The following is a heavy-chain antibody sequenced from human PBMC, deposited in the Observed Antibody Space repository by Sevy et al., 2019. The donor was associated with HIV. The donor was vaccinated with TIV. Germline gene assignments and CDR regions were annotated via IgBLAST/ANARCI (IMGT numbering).Heavy chain of an antibody. J-gene: IGHJ5*02. CDR3: ARVFDYDTSGYYPFDP. CDR2: INSKRGGT. Sequence: ASVKVSCKASGYTFNDYYIHWVRQAPGQGLDWMGWINSKRGGTNYVQKFQGRVTMTRDTSISTAYMELSRLRSDDTAVYYCARVFDYDTSGYYPFDPWGQGTLVTVSS. D-gene: IGHD3-22*01. CDR1: GYTFNDYY. V-gene: IGHV1-2*02.